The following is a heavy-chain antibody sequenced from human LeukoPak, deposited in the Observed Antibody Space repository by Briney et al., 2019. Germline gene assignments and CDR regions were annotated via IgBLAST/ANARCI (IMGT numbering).Heavy chain of an antibody. J-gene: IGHJ4*02. CDR2: INHSGST. D-gene: IGHD6-19*01. Sequence: LSETLSLTCAAYGGSFSGYYWSWIRQPPGKGLEWIGEINHSGSTNYNPSLKSRVTISVDTSKNQFSLKLSSVTAADTAVYYCARPYSSGWYGRKGFDYWGQGTLVTVSS. CDR1: GGSFSGYY. V-gene: IGHV4-34*01. CDR3: ARPYSSGWYGRKGFDY.